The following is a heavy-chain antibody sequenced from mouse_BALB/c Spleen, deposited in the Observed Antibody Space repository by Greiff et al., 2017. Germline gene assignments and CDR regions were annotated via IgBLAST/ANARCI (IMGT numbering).Heavy chain of an antibody. D-gene: IGHD2-1*01. CDR1: GFNIKDTY. CDR3: AHLYYGNTWFAY. J-gene: IGHJ3*01. Sequence: EAQLQPSGAELVKPGASVKLSCTASGFNIKDTYMHWVKQRPEQGLEWIGRIDPANGNTKYDPKFQGKATITADTSSNTAYLQLSSLTSEDTAVYYCAHLYYGNTWFAYWGQGTLVTVSA. V-gene: IGHV14-3*02. CDR2: IDPANGNT.